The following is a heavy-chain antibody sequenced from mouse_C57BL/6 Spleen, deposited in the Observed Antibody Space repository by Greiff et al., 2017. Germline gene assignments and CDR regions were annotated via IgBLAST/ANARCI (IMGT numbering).Heavy chain of an antibody. V-gene: IGHV1-80*01. D-gene: IGHD2-3*01. CDR2: IYPGDGNT. Sequence: QVHVKQPGAELVKPGASVKISCKASGYAFRSYWMNWVKQRPGKGLEWIGQIYPGDGNTNNNGKFKGKATLTADKSSSTAYMQLSSLTSEDAAVYVCAREGMGFDYWGQVTTLTVSS. CDR3: AREGMGFDY. J-gene: IGHJ2*01. CDR1: GYAFRSYW.